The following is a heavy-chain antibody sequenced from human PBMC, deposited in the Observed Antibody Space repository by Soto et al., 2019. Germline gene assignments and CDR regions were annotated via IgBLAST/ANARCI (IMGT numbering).Heavy chain of an antibody. Sequence: EVQLVQSGGGLVQPGGSLRLSCAASGFTFSDYYMDWVRRAPGKGLEWVGRIRNKANNYATEYAASLKGRVTFSRDDSENSLYLQTNSLETEDTAVYWCTREKRYYNNLTSFYFDNWGQGTLVTVSS. CDR1: GFTFSDYY. CDR3: TREKRYYNNLTSFYFDN. J-gene: IGHJ4*02. V-gene: IGHV3-72*01. D-gene: IGHD3-10*01. CDR2: IRNKANNYAT.